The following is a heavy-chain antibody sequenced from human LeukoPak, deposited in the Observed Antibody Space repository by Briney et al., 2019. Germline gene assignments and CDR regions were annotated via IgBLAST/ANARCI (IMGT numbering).Heavy chain of an antibody. V-gene: IGHV4-34*01. CDR3: ARRGIAARRNWFDP. CDR1: GGSFSGHY. D-gene: IGHD6-6*01. Sequence: SETLSLTCAVYGGSFSGHYWSWIRQPPGKGLEWIGEINHSGSTNYNPSLKSRVTISVDTSKNQFSLKLSSVTAADTAVYYCARRGIAARRNWFDPWGQGTLVTVSS. CDR2: INHSGST. J-gene: IGHJ5*02.